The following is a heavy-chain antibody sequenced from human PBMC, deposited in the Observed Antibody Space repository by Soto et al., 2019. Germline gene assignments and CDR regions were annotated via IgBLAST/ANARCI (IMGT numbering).Heavy chain of an antibody. J-gene: IGHJ6*02. D-gene: IGHD6-19*01. Sequence: PSETLSLTCAVSGGSISSSNWWSWVRQPPWKGLEWIGEIYHSGSTNYNPSLESRVTISVDKSKNQFSLKLSSVTAADTAIYYCARAGIAVGNGMDVWGQGTTVTVSS. CDR2: IYHSGST. V-gene: IGHV4-4*02. CDR3: ARAGIAVGNGMDV. CDR1: GGSISSSNW.